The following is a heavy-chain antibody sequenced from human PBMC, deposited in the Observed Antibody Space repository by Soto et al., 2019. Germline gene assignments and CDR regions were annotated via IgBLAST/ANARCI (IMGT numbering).Heavy chain of an antibody. CDR1: GFTFSSYS. CDR3: ARSSSVYHYYYGMDV. V-gene: IGHV3-48*02. CDR2: ISSSSSTI. J-gene: IGHJ6*02. D-gene: IGHD6-6*01. Sequence: EVQLVESGGGLVQPGGSLRLSCAASGFTFSSYSMNWVRQAPGKGLEWVSYISSSSSTIYYADSVKGRFTISRDNAKNSLYLQMNSLRDEDTAVYYCARSSSVYHYYYGMDVWGQGTTVTVSS.